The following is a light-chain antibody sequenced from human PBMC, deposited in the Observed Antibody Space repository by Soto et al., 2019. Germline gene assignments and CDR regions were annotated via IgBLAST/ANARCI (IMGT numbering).Light chain of an antibody. CDR3: QQRSNLPRT. V-gene: IGKV3-11*01. J-gene: IGKJ1*01. Sequence: EIVLTQSPATLSLSPGERATLSCRASQSVSSSLAWYQQKPGQAPRLLIYDASNKATGIPARFSGSGSGTDFTLTISSLEPEDFAVYYCQQRSNLPRTFGQGDQGGNQT. CDR2: DAS. CDR1: QSVSSS.